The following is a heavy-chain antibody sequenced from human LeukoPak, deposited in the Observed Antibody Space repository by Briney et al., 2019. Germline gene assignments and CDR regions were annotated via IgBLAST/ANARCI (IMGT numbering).Heavy chain of an antibody. D-gene: IGHD2-21*01. J-gene: IGHJ6*03. Sequence: GGSLRLSCEASQFTFSRFAMSWIRQAPGTGLEWVSTLSGSGTATYYADSVKGRFTTSRDNSKDTLYLQMDKLRAGDTAVYYCAKHLGSHSFLFYYMDVWGTGTSVIVSS. CDR2: LSGSGTAT. CDR3: AKHLGSHSFLFYYMDV. V-gene: IGHV3-23*01. CDR1: QFTFSRFA.